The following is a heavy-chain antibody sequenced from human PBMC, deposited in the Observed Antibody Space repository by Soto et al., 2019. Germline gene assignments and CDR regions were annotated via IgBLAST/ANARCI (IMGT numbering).Heavy chain of an antibody. CDR2: LTPIFDAP. J-gene: IGHJ3*01. D-gene: IGHD2-15*01. V-gene: IGHV1-69*12. CDR1: GGPFSGHT. CDR3: ARDRREVVGNDAFEF. Sequence: HVQLVQSGAAVKKPGSSVKVSCKSSGGPFSGHTMNWVRQAPGQGLEWMGGLTPIFDAPIYAQNFRGRVTITADEPASTAYMELSSLTSEDTAVYYSARDRREVVGNDAFEFWGQWTMVTVSS.